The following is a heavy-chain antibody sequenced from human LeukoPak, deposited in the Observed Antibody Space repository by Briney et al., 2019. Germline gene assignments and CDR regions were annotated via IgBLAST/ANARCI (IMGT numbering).Heavy chain of an antibody. CDR3: AKVLRGYDSSDAFDI. D-gene: IGHD5-12*01. V-gene: IGHV3-23*01. CDR1: GFTFSSYA. J-gene: IGHJ3*02. Sequence: GGSLRLSCAASGFTFSSYAMSWVRQAPGKGLEWVSATRDSGRSTYYADSVKGRFTISRDSSKNTLYLQMNTLRAEDTAIYYCAKVLRGYDSSDAFDIWGQGTMVTVSS. CDR2: TRDSGRST.